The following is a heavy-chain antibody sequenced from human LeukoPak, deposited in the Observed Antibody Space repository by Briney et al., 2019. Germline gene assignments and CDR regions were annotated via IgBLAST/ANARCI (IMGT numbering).Heavy chain of an antibody. CDR1: GFTFSDYY. Sequence: GGSLRLSCAASGFTFSDYYMSWIRQAPGKGLEWVSYISSSGSTIYYADSVKGRFTNSRDNAKNSLYLQMNSLRAEDTAVCYCARGLPATLLDYWGQGTLVTVSS. V-gene: IGHV3-11*01. D-gene: IGHD2-2*01. CDR3: ARGLPATLLDY. J-gene: IGHJ4*02. CDR2: ISSSGSTI.